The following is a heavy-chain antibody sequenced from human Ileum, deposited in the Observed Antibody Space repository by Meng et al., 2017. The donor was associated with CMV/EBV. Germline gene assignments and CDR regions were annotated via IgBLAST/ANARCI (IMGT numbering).Heavy chain of an antibody. Sequence: VHSVQSGADDKELGASVNVSCKASEDTFNGYYMYWVRQAPRQSLEGMGWINPISGDTNYTQKFQGRVTRTRDTSISTAYMELSRLTSHDTAVYDCARDFVVVYSMSSTGFDYWGQGTLVTVSS. V-gene: IGHV1-2*02. CDR3: ARDFVVVYSMSSTGFDY. D-gene: IGHD6-6*01. CDR2: INPISGDT. J-gene: IGHJ4*02. CDR1: EDTFNGYY.